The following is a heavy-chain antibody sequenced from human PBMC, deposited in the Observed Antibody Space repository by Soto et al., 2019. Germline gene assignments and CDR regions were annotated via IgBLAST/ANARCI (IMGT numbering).Heavy chain of an antibody. J-gene: IGHJ4*02. D-gene: IGHD2-2*02. CDR1: GGSISSSNW. V-gene: IGHV4-4*02. CDR3: ARVGSYCSSTSCYTGANDY. CDR2: IYHSGST. Sequence: QVQLQESGPGLVKPSGTLSLTCAVSGGSISSSNWCSWVRQPPGKGLEWIGEIYHSGSTNYNPSLKSRVTISVDKSKNQFSLELSSVIAADTAVYYCARVGSYCSSTSCYTGANDYWGQGTLVTVSS.